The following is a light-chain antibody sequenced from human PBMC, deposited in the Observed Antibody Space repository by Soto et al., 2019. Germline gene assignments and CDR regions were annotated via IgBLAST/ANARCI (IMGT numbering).Light chain of an antibody. CDR2: GNT. Sequence: HSVLTQPPSVSGAPGQRVTISCTGSSSNIGAYYDVHWYQQLPGTVPKLLIFGNTNRPSGVPDRFSGSKSGTSASLAITGLQAEDEADYYCQSYDASLRDYVFGTGTKVTVL. CDR1: SSNIGAYYD. CDR3: QSYDASLRDYV. V-gene: IGLV1-40*01. J-gene: IGLJ1*01.